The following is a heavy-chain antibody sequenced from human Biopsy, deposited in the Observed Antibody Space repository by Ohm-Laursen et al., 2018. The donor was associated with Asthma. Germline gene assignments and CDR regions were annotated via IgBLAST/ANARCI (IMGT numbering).Heavy chain of an antibody. CDR2: ICYSGNT. Sequence: TLSLTCTVSYGSITSGGYYWTWIRQAPGKGLEWIGVICYSGNTYYNPSLKSRVSISIDTSKNQYSLKLSSVTAADTAVYYCARAQDYYDSRGYYRSLDYWGQGTLVTVSS. CDR1: YGSITSGGYY. J-gene: IGHJ4*02. CDR3: ARAQDYYDSRGYYRSLDY. V-gene: IGHV4-31*03. D-gene: IGHD3-22*01.